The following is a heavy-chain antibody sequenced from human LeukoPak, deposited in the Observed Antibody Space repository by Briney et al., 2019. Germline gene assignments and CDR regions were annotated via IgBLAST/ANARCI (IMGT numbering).Heavy chain of an antibody. J-gene: IGHJ3*02. D-gene: IGHD3-3*01. V-gene: IGHV3-48*01. CDR1: GFTFSSYG. Sequence: GGSLRLSCAASGFTFSSYGMNWVRQAPGKGLEWVSYISSSSSTIYYADSVKGRFTISRDNAKNSLYLQMNSLRAEDTAVYYCASELPYYYLWAFDIWGQGTMVTVSS. CDR3: ASELPYYYLWAFDI. CDR2: ISSSSSTI.